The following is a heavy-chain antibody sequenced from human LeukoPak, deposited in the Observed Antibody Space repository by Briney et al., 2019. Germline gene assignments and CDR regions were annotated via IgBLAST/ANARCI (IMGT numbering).Heavy chain of an antibody. J-gene: IGHJ4*02. CDR3: ASKYYDILTGYSGDY. Sequence: PGGSLRLSCAASGFTFSSYSMNWVRQAPGKGLEWVSYVSSSSSTIYYADSVKGRFTISRDNAKNSLYLQMNSLRDEDTAVYYCASKYYDILTGYSGDYWGQGTLVTVFS. D-gene: IGHD3-9*01. V-gene: IGHV3-48*02. CDR2: VSSSSSTI. CDR1: GFTFSSYS.